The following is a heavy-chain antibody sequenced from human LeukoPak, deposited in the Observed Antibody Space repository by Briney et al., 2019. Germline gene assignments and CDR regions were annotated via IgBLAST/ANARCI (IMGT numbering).Heavy chain of an antibody. CDR2: ISYNERM. CDR3: ARGYCSDDICPVFPS. CDR1: GVSVTSYY. D-gene: IGHD2-15*01. J-gene: IGHJ5*02. V-gene: IGHV4-59*02. Sequence: SETLSLSCSVSGVSVTSYYWNWVRQRPGKGLEWIGYISYNERMDYGPTLKSRVTMSLDTSKNQFSLKLTSVTVADTGVYYCARGYCSDDICPVFPSWGQGTLVTVSS.